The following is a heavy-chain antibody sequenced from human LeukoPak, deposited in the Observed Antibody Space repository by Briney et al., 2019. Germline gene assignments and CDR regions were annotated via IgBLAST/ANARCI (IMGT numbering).Heavy chain of an antibody. CDR1: GFTFTNYG. D-gene: IGHD2-8*02. CDR3: AREGAATGDFDY. V-gene: IGHV3-30*03. CDR2: ILYDGTNK. J-gene: IGHJ4*02. Sequence: GRSLRLSCAASGFTFTNYGMHWVRQAPGKGLEWVAVILYDGTNKYHADSVKGRFTISRDNYRKTLYLQMNSLRAEDTAVYFCAREGAATGDFDYWGQGILVTVSS.